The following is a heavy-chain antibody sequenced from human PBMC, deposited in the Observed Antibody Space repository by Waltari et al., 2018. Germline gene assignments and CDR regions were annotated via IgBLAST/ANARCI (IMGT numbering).Heavy chain of an antibody. CDR3: AKDYPRVGIVLESDAIFDH. Sequence: EVQLLDSGGGLVQPGGSLRLSCITSGFTFSDYAMSWVRQAPGTGPEGVSGSKEVSGPYYAEAVKGRFTIVRDNSKNTVYLQMSSLRAEDTAIYYCAKDYPRVGIVLESDAIFDHWGQGARVTVSS. CDR2: SKEVSGP. V-gene: IGHV3-23*01. D-gene: IGHD2-2*01. J-gene: IGHJ4*02. CDR1: GFTFSDYA.